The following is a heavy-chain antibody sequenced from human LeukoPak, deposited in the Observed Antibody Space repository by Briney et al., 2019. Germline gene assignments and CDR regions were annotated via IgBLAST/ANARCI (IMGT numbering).Heavy chain of an antibody. J-gene: IGHJ6*02. CDR3: ARGDYCSSTSCYPTAKYYYYYYGMDV. Sequence: GGSLRLSCAASGFTFSSYSMTWVRQAPGKGLEWVSSISSSSYIYYADSVKGRFTISRDNAKNSLYLQMNSLRAEDTAVYYCARGDYCSSTSCYPTAKYYYYYYGMDVRGQGTTVTVSS. CDR1: GFTFSSYS. D-gene: IGHD2-2*01. CDR2: ISSSSYI. V-gene: IGHV3-21*01.